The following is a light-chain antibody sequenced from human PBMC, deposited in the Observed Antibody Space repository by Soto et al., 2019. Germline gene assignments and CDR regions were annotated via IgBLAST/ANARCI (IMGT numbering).Light chain of an antibody. Sequence: QSVLTQPRSVSGSPGQSVTISCTGTSSDVGGYNYVSWYQQHPGKAPKLMIYDVSKRPSGVPDRFSGSKSGNTASPTISGLQAEDEADYYCCSYAGSYPLIVFGTGTKLTVL. J-gene: IGLJ1*01. V-gene: IGLV2-11*01. CDR1: SSDVGGYNY. CDR3: CSYAGSYPLIV. CDR2: DVS.